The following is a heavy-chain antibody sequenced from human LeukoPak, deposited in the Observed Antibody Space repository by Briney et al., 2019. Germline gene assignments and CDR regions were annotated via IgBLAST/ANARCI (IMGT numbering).Heavy chain of an antibody. CDR3: ARGPWGSPFDY. CDR1: GYTFTSYH. D-gene: IGHD3-16*01. V-gene: IGHV1-46*01. CDR2: INPSGGST. J-gene: IGHJ4*02. Sequence: GALVKVSCKASGYTFTSYHMHWVRQAPGQGLEWMGIINPSGGSTNYAQKFQGRVTITADKSTSTAYMELSSLRSEDTAVYYCARGPWGSPFDYWGQGTLVTVSS.